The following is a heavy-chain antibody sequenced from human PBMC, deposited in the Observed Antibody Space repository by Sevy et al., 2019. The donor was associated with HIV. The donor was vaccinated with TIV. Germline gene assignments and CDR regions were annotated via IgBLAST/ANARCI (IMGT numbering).Heavy chain of an antibody. J-gene: IGHJ4*02. Sequence: SETLSLTCAISGDSVSTYSAAWNWIRQSPSRGLEWLGRTYYKSKWYNDYALSVKSRISINPDTPKHQISLQLNSVTPEDTAVYYCARESRWFFFHFDYWGQGTLVTVSS. D-gene: IGHD3-10*01. V-gene: IGHV6-1*01. CDR3: ARESRWFFFHFDY. CDR1: GDSVSTYSAA. CDR2: TYYKSKWYN.